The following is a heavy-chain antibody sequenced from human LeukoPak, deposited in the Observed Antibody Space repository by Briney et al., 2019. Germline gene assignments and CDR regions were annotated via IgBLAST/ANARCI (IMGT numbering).Heavy chain of an antibody. CDR2: IKQDGSEK. D-gene: IGHD3-3*01. V-gene: IGHV3-7*05. CDR1: GFTFSSYW. CDR3: ARDGPTLYYDFWSGYYPSFDY. Sequence: GGSLRLSCAASGFTFSSYWMSWVRQAPGKGLEWVAIIKQDGSEKYYVDSVKGRFTISRDNAKNSLYLQMNSLRAEDTAVYYCARDGPTLYYDFWSGYYPSFDYWGQGTLVTVSS. J-gene: IGHJ4*02.